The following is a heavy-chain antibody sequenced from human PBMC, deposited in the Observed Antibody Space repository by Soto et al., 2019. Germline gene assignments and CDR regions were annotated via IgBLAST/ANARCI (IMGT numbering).Heavy chain of an antibody. V-gene: IGHV4-59*08. D-gene: IGHD3-22*01. Sequence: QVQLQESGPGLVKPSETLSLTCTVSGGSISSYYWSWIRQPPGKGLEWIGYIYYSGSTNYNPSLKSRVTISVDTSKNQFSLKLISVTAADTAVYYCARHPSRRYYDSSGYYYPLVYGMDVWGQGTTVTVSS. CDR2: IYYSGST. J-gene: IGHJ6*02. CDR3: ARHPSRRYYDSSGYYYPLVYGMDV. CDR1: GGSISSYY.